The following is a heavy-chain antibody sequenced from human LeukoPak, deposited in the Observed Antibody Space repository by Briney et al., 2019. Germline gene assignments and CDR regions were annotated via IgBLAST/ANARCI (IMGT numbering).Heavy chain of an antibody. CDR3: VKTMVVFGGLIRTDAFDI. V-gene: IGHV3-64D*06. D-gene: IGHD3-10*01. CDR1: GFSFNNYA. Sequence: GGSLSLSCSASGFSFNNYAVHWVRQAPGKGLEYVSGINSDGGSSHYADSAKGRFTISRDNSKNALYLQLSSLRPEDTALYYCVKTMVVFGGLIRTDAFDIWGQGTMVTVSS. J-gene: IGHJ3*02. CDR2: INSDGGSS.